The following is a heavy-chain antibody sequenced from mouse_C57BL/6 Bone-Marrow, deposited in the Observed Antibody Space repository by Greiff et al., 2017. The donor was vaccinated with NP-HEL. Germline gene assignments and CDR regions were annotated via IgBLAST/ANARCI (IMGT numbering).Heavy chain of an antibody. CDR3: TRDRVITTVVANWYFDV. Sequence: EVKLMESGEGLVKPGGSLKLSCAASGFTFSSYAMSWVRQTPEKRLEWVAYISSGGDYIYYADTVKGRFTISRDNARNTLYLQMSSLKSEDTAMYYCTRDRVITTVVANWYFDVWGTGTTVTVSS. J-gene: IGHJ1*03. CDR1: GFTFSSYA. CDR2: ISSGGDYI. V-gene: IGHV5-9-1*02. D-gene: IGHD1-1*01.